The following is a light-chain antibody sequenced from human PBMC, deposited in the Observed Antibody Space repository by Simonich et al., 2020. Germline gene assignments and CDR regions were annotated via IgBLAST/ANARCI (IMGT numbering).Light chain of an antibody. Sequence: QSALTQPASVSGSPGQSITISCPGTSSGVGGYNYVSGSQQHPGKAPKLMIYDVMNRPSGGSNRFSGSKSGNTASLTISGLQAEDEADYYCSSYTSSSTVVFGGGTKLTVL. V-gene: IGLV2-14*03. J-gene: IGLJ2*01. CDR2: DVM. CDR3: SSYTSSSTVV. CDR1: SSGVGGYNY.